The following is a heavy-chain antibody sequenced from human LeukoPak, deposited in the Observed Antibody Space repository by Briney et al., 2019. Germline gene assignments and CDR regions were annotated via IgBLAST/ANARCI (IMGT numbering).Heavy chain of an antibody. J-gene: IGHJ4*02. CDR2: IYSSGST. CDR3: ARASYYYDSSGYHLDY. D-gene: IGHD3-22*01. V-gene: IGHV4-4*07. Sequence: SETLSLTCTVSGGSISSYYGSWIRQPAGKGLEWIGRIYSSGSTNYNPSLKSRVTMSVDTSKNQCSLKLSSVTAADTAEYYCARASYYYDSSGYHLDYWGQGTLVTVSS. CDR1: GGSISSYY.